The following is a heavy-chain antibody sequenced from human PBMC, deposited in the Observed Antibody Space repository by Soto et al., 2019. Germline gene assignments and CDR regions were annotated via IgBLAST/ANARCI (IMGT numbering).Heavy chain of an antibody. CDR1: GGTFSSYA. J-gene: IGHJ6*02. CDR2: IIPIFGTA. CDR3: ASNHYYYYGMDV. V-gene: IGHV1-69*05. Sequence: SVKVSCKASGGTFSSYAISWVRQAPGQGLEWMGGIIPIFGTADYAQKFQGRVTITRDTSASTAYMELSSLRSEDTAVYYCASNHYYYYGMDVWGQGTTVTVSS.